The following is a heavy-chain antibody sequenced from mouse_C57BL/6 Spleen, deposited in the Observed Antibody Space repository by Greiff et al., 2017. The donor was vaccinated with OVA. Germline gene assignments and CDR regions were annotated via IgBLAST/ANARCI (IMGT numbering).Heavy chain of an antibody. J-gene: IGHJ3*01. CDR3: ARDLTGIVAY. V-gene: IGHV1-69*01. CDR1: GYTFTSYW. CDR2: IDPSDSYT. D-gene: IGHD4-1*01. Sequence: VKLQQPGAELVMPGASVKLSCKASGYTFTSYWMHWVKQRPGQGLAWIGEIDPSDSYTNYNQKFKGKSTLTVDKSSSTAYMQLSSLTSEDSAVYYCARDLTGIVAYWGQGTLVTVSA.